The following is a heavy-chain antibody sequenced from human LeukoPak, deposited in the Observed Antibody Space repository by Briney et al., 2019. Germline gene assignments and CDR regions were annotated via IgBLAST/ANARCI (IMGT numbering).Heavy chain of an antibody. CDR1: QFNFNKFG. Sequence: GGSLRLSCTASQFNFNKFGMTWVRQAPGKGLEWVSSISSNGAQYADSVRGRFAISRDNSKNTLYLQMNSLRVEDTAVYYCAKGSTVTTSDYYYYMDVWGKGTTVTVSS. CDR3: AKGSTVTTSDYYYYMDV. D-gene: IGHD4-17*01. CDR2: ISSNGA. J-gene: IGHJ6*03. V-gene: IGHV3-23*01.